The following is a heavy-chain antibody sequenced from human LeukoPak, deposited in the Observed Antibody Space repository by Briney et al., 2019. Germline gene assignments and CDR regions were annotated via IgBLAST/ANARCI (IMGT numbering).Heavy chain of an antibody. D-gene: IGHD2-2*01. CDR1: GFTVSNNY. V-gene: IGHV3-21*01. CDR2: ITSSSSSYI. J-gene: IGHJ4*02. Sequence: GGSLRLSCAASGFTVSNNYMSWVRQAPGKGLEWVSSITSSSSSYIYYADSVKGRFTISGDNAKNSLYLQMNSLRAGDTAVYYCARDSKPIDYWGQGTLVTVSS. CDR3: ARDSKPIDY.